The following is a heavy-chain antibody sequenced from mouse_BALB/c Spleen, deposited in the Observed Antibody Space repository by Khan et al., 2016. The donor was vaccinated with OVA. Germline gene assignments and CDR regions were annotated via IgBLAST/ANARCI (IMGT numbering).Heavy chain of an antibody. V-gene: IGHV1-63*02. D-gene: IGHD1-1*01. CDR2: IYPGSGNT. CDR3: SIPYYYGSSYDTMDA. CDR1: GYTFTKSW. J-gene: IGHJ4*01. Sequence: QVRLQQSGPELVRPGTSVKMSCKAAGYTFTKSWIGWVKQRPGHGLEWIGDIYPGSGNTNYNEKFKGKATLTADTYSSKAYMQISSLTSEASDIYNWSIPYYYGSSYDTMDAWGQGTSVTVSS.